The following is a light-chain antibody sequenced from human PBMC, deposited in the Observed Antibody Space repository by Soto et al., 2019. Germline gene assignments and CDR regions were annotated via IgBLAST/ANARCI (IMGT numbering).Light chain of an antibody. CDR3: QQDHSCPLT. Sequence: DIQMTQSPSSVSASVGDTVTITCRASQDISSWLDWFQQKPGRAPKLLLYAASSLQSGVPSSFSGSGSGANFTHTISSLQHEDFATYYHQQDHSCPLTYCGGTKLEI. J-gene: IGKJ4*01. CDR1: QDISSW. V-gene: IGKV1-12*01. CDR2: AAS.